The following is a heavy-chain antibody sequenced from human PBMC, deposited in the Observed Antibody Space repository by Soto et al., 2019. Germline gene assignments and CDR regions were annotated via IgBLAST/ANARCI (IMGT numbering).Heavy chain of an antibody. V-gene: IGHV4-39*01. CDR1: GDSISSRSYY. D-gene: IGHD2-21*02. CDR3: ARQRTSVVTQAYFDV. CDR2: IYYSGST. J-gene: IGHJ4*02. Sequence: PSETLSLTCTVTGDSISSRSYYWGWIRQPPGKGLEWIGSIYYSGSTYNNPSLRSRVSMSIDTSKDQFSLKLKSVTAADTALYSCARQRTSVVTQAYFDVWGPGXLVTVSS.